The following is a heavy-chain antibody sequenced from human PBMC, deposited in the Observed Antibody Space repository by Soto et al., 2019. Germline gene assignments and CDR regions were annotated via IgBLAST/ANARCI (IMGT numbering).Heavy chain of an antibody. CDR1: GFTFSDYA. V-gene: IGHV3-23*01. CDR2: ISFGSGNT. D-gene: IGHD2-15*01. J-gene: IGHJ4*02. CDR3: AKDGYCNGGSCYLYYLDS. Sequence: GGSLRLSCVGSGFTFSDYAMTWVRQAPGKGLEWVATISFGSGNTYYADSLEGRFTISRDNSKNTLFLQMYDLRAEDTALYYCAKDGYCNGGSCYLYYLDSWGLGTPVTVSS.